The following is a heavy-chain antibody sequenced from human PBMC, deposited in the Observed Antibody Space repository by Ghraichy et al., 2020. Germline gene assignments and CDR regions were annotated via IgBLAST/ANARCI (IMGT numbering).Heavy chain of an antibody. Sequence: GSLRLSCAASGFTVSNTDMTWVRQAPGKGLEWVSLLSAGRVTYYADSVQGRFTISRDNSKNTLYLQMNSLRAEDTAVYYCARDAYGSGSCFDSWGQGTLVTVSS. J-gene: IGHJ4*02. D-gene: IGHD3-10*01. CDR3: ARDAYGSGSCFDS. CDR1: GFTVSNTD. V-gene: IGHV3-53*01. CDR2: LSAGRVT.